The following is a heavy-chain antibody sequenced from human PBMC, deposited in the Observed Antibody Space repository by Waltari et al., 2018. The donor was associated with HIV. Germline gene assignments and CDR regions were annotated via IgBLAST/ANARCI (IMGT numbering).Heavy chain of an antibody. CDR1: GFTFDDYA. J-gene: IGHJ4*02. CDR2: SSWNSGSI. CDR3: AKDLGYSSGWYDY. Sequence: EVQLVESGGGLVQPGRSLRLSCAASGFTFDDYAMHWVRQAPGKGLEWVSGSSWNSGSIGYADSVKGRFTISRDNAKNSLYLQMNSLRAEDTALYYCAKDLGYSSGWYDYWGQGTLVTVSS. V-gene: IGHV3-9*01. D-gene: IGHD6-19*01.